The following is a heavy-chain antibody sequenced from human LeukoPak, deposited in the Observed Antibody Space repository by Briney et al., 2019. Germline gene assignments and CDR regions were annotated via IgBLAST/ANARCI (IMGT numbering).Heavy chain of an antibody. CDR1: GGSISSSSYY. D-gene: IGHD5-18*01. CDR3: ARLEGGYSYGYRDY. J-gene: IGHJ4*02. CDR2: IYYSGST. Sequence: SETLSLTCTVSGGSISSSSYYWGWIRQPPGKGLEWIGSIYYSGSTYYNPSLRSRVSISVHTSKNQFSLKLTSVTAADTAVYYCARLEGGYSYGYRDYWGQGTLVTVSS. V-gene: IGHV4-39*01.